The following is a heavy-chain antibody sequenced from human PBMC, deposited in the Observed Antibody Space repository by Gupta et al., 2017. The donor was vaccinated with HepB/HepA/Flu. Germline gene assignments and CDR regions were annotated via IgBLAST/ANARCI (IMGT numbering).Heavy chain of an antibody. V-gene: IGHV3-30-3*01. D-gene: IGHD6-13*01. J-gene: IGHJ4*02. Sequence: VQLVESGGGVVQPGRSLRLSCAVSGFTFRRSALHWVRQAPGKGLEWVAIILYDGSNELYADSVKGRFTISRDNSKNTLYLQMNSLRPEDTAVYYCARDKVNQAAAGYFDYWGQGTLVTVSS. CDR1: GFTFRRSA. CDR2: ILYDGSNE. CDR3: ARDKVNQAAAGYFDY.